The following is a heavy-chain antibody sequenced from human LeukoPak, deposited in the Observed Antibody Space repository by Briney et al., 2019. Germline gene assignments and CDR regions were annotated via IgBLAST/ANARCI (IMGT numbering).Heavy chain of an antibody. Sequence: PGGSLRLSCAASGFTFSSYWMHWVRQGPGRGLVWVSRINSDGSGTSYADSVKGRFTISRDNAKNTLYLQMNSLRAEDTAVYYCARGGIVGATPGAFDVWGLGTMVTVSS. CDR1: GFTFSSYW. J-gene: IGHJ3*01. V-gene: IGHV3-74*01. CDR2: INSDGSGT. CDR3: ARGGIVGATPGAFDV. D-gene: IGHD1-26*01.